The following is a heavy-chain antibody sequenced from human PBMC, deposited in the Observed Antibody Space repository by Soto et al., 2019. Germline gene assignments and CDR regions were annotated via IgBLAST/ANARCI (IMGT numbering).Heavy chain of an antibody. CDR1: GFTFSSYP. J-gene: IGHJ4*02. CDR3: AREDGVVGATSAFDY. Sequence: GGSLRLSCAASGFTFSSYPMNWVRQAPGMGLEWVSSINGRGNYKYYTDSVEGRFTISRDNAQNSLYLQMNSLRAEDTAVYYCAREDGVVGATSAFDYWGQGTLVTVSS. V-gene: IGHV3-21*01. CDR2: INGRGNYK. D-gene: IGHD1-26*01.